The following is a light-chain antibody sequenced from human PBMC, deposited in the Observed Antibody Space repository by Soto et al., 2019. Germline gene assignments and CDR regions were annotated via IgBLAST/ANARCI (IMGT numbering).Light chain of an antibody. Sequence: QSVLTQPASVSGSPGQSVTISCTGTSSDVGAYNRVSWYQQHPGKAPKLMIYEVSKRPSGVPDRFSGSKSGNTASLTVSGLQAEDEAAYYCSSYTSSSAPVVFGGGTKLTVL. CDR3: SSYTSSSAPVV. J-gene: IGLJ2*01. CDR1: SSDVGAYNR. CDR2: EVS. V-gene: IGLV2-8*01.